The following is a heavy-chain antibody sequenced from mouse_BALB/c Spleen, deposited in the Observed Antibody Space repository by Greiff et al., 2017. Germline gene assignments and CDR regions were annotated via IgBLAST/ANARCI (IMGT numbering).Heavy chain of an antibody. CDR1: GYSFTGYY. Sequence: VQLQQSGPELVKPGASVKISCKASGYSFTGYYMHWVKQSHVKSLEWIGRINPYNGATSYNQNFKDKASLTVDKSSSTAYMELHSLTSEDSAVYYCATAYDGNYWYFDVWGAGTTVTVSS. CDR2: INPYNGAT. D-gene: IGHD2-10*01. J-gene: IGHJ1*01. V-gene: IGHV1-31*01. CDR3: ATAYDGNYWYFDV.